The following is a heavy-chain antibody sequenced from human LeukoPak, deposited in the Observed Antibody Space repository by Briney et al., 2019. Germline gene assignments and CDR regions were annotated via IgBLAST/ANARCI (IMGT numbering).Heavy chain of an antibody. Sequence: GGSLRPSCAASGFTFSSYGMHWVRQAPGKGLEWVAVISYDGSNKYYADSVKGRFTISRDNSKNTLYLQMNSLRAEDTAVYYCAEIAAAKGYWGQGTLVTVSS. D-gene: IGHD6-25*01. CDR2: ISYDGSNK. CDR3: AEIAAAKGY. V-gene: IGHV3-30*03. J-gene: IGHJ4*02. CDR1: GFTFSSYG.